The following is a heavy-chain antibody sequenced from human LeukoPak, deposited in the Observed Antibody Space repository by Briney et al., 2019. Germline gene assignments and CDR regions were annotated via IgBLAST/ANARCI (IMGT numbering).Heavy chain of an antibody. V-gene: IGHV3-9*01. CDR3: AKDTTWVGQGGAFNI. CDR2: ISGNSGSI. Sequence: GGSLRLSCAPSVYTFEEYAMHCVRHAPGEGLEWVSDISGNSGSIGYADSVKGRFTISRDNAKNSLYLQMNSLRAEDTALYYCAKDTTWVGQGGAFNIWGQGTMVTVSS. D-gene: IGHD1-26*01. CDR1: VYTFEEYA. J-gene: IGHJ3*02.